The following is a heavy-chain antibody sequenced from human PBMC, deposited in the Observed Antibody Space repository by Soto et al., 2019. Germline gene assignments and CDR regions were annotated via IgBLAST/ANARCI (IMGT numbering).Heavy chain of an antibody. Sequence: GESLKISCQGSGYSFTSYWIAWVRQMPGKGLEWMGIIHPSDSDTRYSPSFQGQVTISADKSISTAFLQWNSLKASDTAMYYCARPYSSTWYGSFDVWGQGTMVTVSS. CDR1: GYSFTSYW. J-gene: IGHJ3*01. CDR2: IHPSDSDT. CDR3: ARPYSSTWYGSFDV. D-gene: IGHD6-13*01. V-gene: IGHV5-51*01.